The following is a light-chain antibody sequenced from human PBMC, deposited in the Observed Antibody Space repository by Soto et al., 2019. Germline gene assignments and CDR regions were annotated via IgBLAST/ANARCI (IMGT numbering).Light chain of an antibody. J-gene: IGLJ2*01. CDR3: SSYAGSNNFVV. CDR1: NSDVGGYYF. CDR2: EVS. Sequence: QSALTQPPSASGSPGQSVTISCTGTNSDVGGYYFVSWYQHHPGKAPKLMVYEVSKRPSGVPDRFSGSKSGNTASLTVSGLQAEDEADYYCSSYAGSNNFVVFGGGTKVTVL. V-gene: IGLV2-8*01.